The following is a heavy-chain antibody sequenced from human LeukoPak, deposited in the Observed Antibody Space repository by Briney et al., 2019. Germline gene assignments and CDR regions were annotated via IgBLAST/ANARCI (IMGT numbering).Heavy chain of an antibody. CDR3: TTIWMSSMIVPVIVDY. Sequence: KTGGSLRLSCAASGFTFSNAWMSWVRQAPGKGLEWAGRIKSKTDGGTTDYAAPVKGRFTISRDDSKNTLYLQMNSLKTEDTAIYYCTTIWMSSMIVPVIVDYWGQGTLVTVSS. D-gene: IGHD3-22*01. CDR2: IKSKTDGGTT. CDR1: GFTFSNAW. V-gene: IGHV3-15*01. J-gene: IGHJ4*02.